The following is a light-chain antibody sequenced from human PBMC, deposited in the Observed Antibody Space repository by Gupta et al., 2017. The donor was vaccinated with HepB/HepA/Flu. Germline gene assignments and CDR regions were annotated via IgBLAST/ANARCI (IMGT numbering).Light chain of an antibody. J-gene: IGLJ3*02. CDR1: NIGSKS. CDR3: HVSDGASDHWV. CDR2: DDR. Sequence: SYVLTQPPSVSVAPGKTATITCGENNIGSKSVHWYQQKPGQAPVRLLVDDRDRPLGIPERFSCYNSGTTATLPISRVEAGDEADDYWHVSDGASDHWVFGAGTKLTVL. V-gene: IGLV3-21*03.